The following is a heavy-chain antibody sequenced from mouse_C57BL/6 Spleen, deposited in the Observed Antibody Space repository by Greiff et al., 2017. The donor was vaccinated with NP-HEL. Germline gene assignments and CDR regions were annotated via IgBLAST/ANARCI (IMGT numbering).Heavy chain of an antibody. CDR1: GYTFTDYY. CDR2: IFPGSGST. D-gene: IGHD1-1*01. V-gene: IGHV1-75*01. J-gene: IGHJ4*01. Sequence: QVQLQQSGPELVKPGASVKISCKASGYTFTDYYINWVKQRPGQGLEWIGWIFPGSGSTYYNEKFKGKATLTVDKSSSTAYMLLSSLTSEDSACYCCASHYYGSSPDYDARDYWGQGTSVTVSS. CDR3: ASHYYGSSPDYDARDY.